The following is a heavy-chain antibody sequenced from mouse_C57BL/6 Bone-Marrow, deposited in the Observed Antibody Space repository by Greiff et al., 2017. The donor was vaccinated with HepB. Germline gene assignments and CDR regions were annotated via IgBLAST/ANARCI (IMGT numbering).Heavy chain of an antibody. D-gene: IGHD1-1*02. Sequence: EVQLVESGPELVKPGASVKISCKASGYSFTDYNMNWVKQSNGKSLEWIGVINPNYGTTSYNQKFKGKATLTVDHSSSTAYMQLNSLTSEDSAGYCCARPYYHWYFDVWGTGTTVTVSS. CDR1: GYSFTDYN. CDR2: INPNYGTT. J-gene: IGHJ1*03. V-gene: IGHV1-39*01. CDR3: ARPYYHWYFDV.